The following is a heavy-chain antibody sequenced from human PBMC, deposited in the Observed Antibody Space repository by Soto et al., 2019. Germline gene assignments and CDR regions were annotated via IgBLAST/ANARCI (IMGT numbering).Heavy chain of an antibody. CDR1: GFTFSSYG. Sequence: IQLLESGGGVVQPGRSLRLSCAGSGFTFSSYGIHWVRQAPGKGLEWVAVISYDGINKYYADSVKGRFTISRDNSKNTLYLQMNSLRVEDTAVYYCATQIRPEDYYGMDVWGQGTTVTVSS. V-gene: IGHV3-30*03. CDR3: ATQIRPEDYYGMDV. CDR2: ISYDGINK. J-gene: IGHJ6*02.